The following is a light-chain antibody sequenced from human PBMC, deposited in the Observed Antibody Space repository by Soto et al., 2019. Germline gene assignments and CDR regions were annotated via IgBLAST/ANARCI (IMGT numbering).Light chain of an antibody. CDR2: VAS. V-gene: IGKV3-15*01. CDR1: QSLNRD. Sequence: IVMTQSPATLSMSPGERATLSWRAMQSLNRDLDWYKQKPGQSPRLLIFVASIRATGIPARFSGSGYGTEFTLTIGRLQSEDCALYYAQQYNNXPGTCGKGPKV. CDR3: QQYNNXPGT. J-gene: IGKJ1*01.